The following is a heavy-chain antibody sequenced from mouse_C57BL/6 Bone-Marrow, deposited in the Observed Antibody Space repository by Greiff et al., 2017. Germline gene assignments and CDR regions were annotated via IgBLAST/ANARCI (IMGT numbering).Heavy chain of an antibody. J-gene: IGHJ3*01. V-gene: IGHV1-59*01. Sequence: VQLQQPGAELVRPGTSVKLSCKASGYTFTSYWMHWVKQRPGQGLEWIGVIDPSDSYTNYNQKFKGKATLTVDTSSSTAYMQLSSLTSADSAVYYCARLLWFAYWGQGTLVTVSA. CDR3: ARLLWFAY. CDR1: GYTFTSYW. CDR2: IDPSDSYT.